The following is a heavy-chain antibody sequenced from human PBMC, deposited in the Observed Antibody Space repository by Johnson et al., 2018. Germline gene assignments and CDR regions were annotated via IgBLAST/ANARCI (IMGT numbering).Heavy chain of an antibody. CDR1: GFTFSRYS. Sequence: EVQLVESGGGLVKPGGSLRLSCAASGFTFSRYSMNWVRQAPGKGLEWVSSISSGRSYIYYADSVKGRFTISRHNAKNSLYLQMNSLRAEDTAVYSCARGSGDPESYYYYGMDVWGQGTTVTVSS. V-gene: IGHV3-21*01. D-gene: IGHD4-17*01. CDR3: ARGSGDPESYYYYGMDV. J-gene: IGHJ6*02. CDR2: ISSGRSYI.